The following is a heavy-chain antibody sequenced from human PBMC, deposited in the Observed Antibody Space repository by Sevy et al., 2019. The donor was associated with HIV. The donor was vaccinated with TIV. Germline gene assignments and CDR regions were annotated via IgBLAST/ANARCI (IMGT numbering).Heavy chain of an antibody. CDR2: ISAYNGNT. V-gene: IGHV1-18*01. CDR3: ARDIRAAAGTDHYYYGMDV. Sequence: ASVKVSCKASGYTFTSYGISWVRQAPGQGLEWMGWISAYNGNTNYAQKLQGRVTMTTDTSTSTAYMELRSLRSDDTAVYYCARDIRAAAGTDHYYYGMDVWGQGTTVTVSS. CDR1: GYTFTSYG. D-gene: IGHD6-13*01. J-gene: IGHJ6*02.